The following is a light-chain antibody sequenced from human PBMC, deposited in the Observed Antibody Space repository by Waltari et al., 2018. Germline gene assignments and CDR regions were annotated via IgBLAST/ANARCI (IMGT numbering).Light chain of an antibody. CDR2: AAS. CDR3: QQSYGNLVT. Sequence: DIQMTQSPSSLSASLGDSVTITCRASQSITHYLNWYQQKPGKPPKLLIYAASNLHSGVPSRFSGSGSGTDFTLTISSLQPEDFATYYCQQSYGNLVTFGGGTKVEMK. J-gene: IGKJ4*01. V-gene: IGKV1-39*01. CDR1: QSITHY.